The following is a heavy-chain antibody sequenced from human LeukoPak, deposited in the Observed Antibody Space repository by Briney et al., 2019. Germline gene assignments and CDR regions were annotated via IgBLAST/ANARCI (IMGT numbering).Heavy chain of an antibody. D-gene: IGHD6-13*01. CDR3: ARDLGIAARNFDY. V-gene: IGHV3-21*01. CDR2: ISSSSYI. J-gene: IGHJ4*02. Sequence: GGSLRLSCAASGFTFSSYSMNWVRQAPGKGLEWVSPISSSSYIYYADSVKGRFTISRDNAKNSLYLQMNSLRAEDTAVYYCARDLGIAARNFDYWGQGTLVTVSS. CDR1: GFTFSSYS.